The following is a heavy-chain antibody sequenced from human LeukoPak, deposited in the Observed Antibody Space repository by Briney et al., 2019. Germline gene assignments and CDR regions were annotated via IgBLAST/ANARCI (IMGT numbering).Heavy chain of an antibody. V-gene: IGHV4-38-2*02. CDR2: IYHSGST. CDR3: ARGPKMTMVRGVINSGNY. D-gene: IGHD3-10*01. CDR1: GYSISSGYY. Sequence: SETLSLTCTVSGYSISSGYYWGWIRQPPGKGLEWIGSIYHSGSTYYNPSLKSRVTISVDTSKNQFSLKLSSVTAADTAVYYCARGPKMTMVRGVINSGNYWGRGTLVTVFS. J-gene: IGHJ4*02.